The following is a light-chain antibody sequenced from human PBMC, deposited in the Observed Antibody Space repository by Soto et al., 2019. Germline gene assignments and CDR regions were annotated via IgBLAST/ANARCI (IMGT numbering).Light chain of an antibody. CDR2: LGS. CDR1: QSLLYSNGYNY. Sequence: DIVMTQSPLSLPVTPGEPASISCRSTQSLLYSNGYNYLDWYLQKPGQSPQLLIYLGSNRASGVPDRFSGRGSGTDFTLKISRVEAEDVGVYYCMQSLQTPLTFGGGTKVEIK. CDR3: MQSLQTPLT. J-gene: IGKJ4*01. V-gene: IGKV2-28*01.